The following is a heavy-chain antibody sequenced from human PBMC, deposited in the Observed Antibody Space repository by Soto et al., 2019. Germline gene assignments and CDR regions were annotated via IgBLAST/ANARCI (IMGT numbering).Heavy chain of an antibody. J-gene: IGHJ4*02. CDR2: IIPILDIV. Sequence: QVQLVQSGAEVKKPGSSVKVSCKASGGTFNSYTISWVRQAPGQGLEWMGRIIPILDIVNYAQKFQGRVTITADKSTSTAYMELSSLRSEDTAVYYCAADYGDYNYWGQGTLVTVSS. CDR3: AADYGDYNY. CDR1: GGTFNSYT. D-gene: IGHD4-17*01. V-gene: IGHV1-69*02.